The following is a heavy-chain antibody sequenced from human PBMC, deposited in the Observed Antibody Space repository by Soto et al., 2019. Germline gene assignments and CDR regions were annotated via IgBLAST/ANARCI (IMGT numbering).Heavy chain of an antibody. Sequence: QITLKESGPTLVKPTQTLTLTCTFSGFSLTTRGVGVGWIRQPPGKALECLALIYWDDDKRYSPSLQSRLSITKDTTKNQVVLTMTNVDPVDTATYYCARIPNYYQYVWFDPWGQGTLVSVSS. D-gene: IGHD3-16*01. CDR3: ARIPNYYQYVWFDP. CDR2: IYWDDDK. V-gene: IGHV2-5*02. CDR1: GFSLTTRGVG. J-gene: IGHJ5*02.